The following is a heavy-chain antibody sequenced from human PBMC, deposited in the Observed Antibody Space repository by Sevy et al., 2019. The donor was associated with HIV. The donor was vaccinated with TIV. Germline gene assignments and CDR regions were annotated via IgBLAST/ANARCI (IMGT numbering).Heavy chain of an antibody. CDR3: ARDARADAALPDY. J-gene: IGHJ4*02. CDR1: GFNFSTYA. CDR2: ISCDVNRK. D-gene: IGHD6-25*01. V-gene: IGHV3-30*09. Sequence: GGSLRLSCSVSGFNFSTYAMHWVRQAPGKGLEWVAVISCDVNRKYYGASVRSRFAISRDNSNNTLSLQMNSLRIEDTAVYYCARDARADAALPDYWGQGTLVTVSS.